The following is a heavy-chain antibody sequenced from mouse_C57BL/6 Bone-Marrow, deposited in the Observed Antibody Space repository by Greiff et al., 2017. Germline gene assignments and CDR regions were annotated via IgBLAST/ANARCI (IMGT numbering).Heavy chain of an antibody. J-gene: IGHJ3*01. V-gene: IGHV1-4*01. D-gene: IGHD2-5*01. CDR2: INPSSGYT. CDR1: GYTFTSYT. Sequence: VKLMESGAELSRPGASVKMSCKASGYTFTSYTMHWVKQRPGQGLEWIGYINPSSGYTKYNQTFKDKATLTADKSSSTAYMQLSSLTSRDSAVYYCARSNYAYWGQGTLVTVSA. CDR3: ARSNYAY.